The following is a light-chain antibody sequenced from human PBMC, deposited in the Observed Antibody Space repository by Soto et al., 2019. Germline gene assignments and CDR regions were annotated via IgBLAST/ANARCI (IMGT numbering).Light chain of an antibody. Sequence: DIQMTQSPSTLSGSVGDRVTITCRASQTISSLLAWYQQKPGKAPKLLIYKASTLKSGVPSRFSGSGSGTEFTLTISSLQPDDFATYDGQHYNSYSEAFGQGTKVELK. CDR1: QTISSL. CDR3: QHYNSYSEA. CDR2: KAS. J-gene: IGKJ1*01. V-gene: IGKV1-5*03.